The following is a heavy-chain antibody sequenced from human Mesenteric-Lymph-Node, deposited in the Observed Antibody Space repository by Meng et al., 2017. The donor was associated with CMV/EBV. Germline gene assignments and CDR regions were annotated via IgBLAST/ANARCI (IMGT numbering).Heavy chain of an antibody. Sequence: GGSLRLSCATSGFTFRSYVMSWVRQAPGKGPEWVSSISGSGDTTYNADPVKGRFTISRDNSKNTLYLQMNSLRAEDTAVYYCAKDLDDYGDFASAFDIWGQGTMVTVSS. V-gene: IGHV3-23*01. CDR3: AKDLDDYGDFASAFDI. J-gene: IGHJ3*02. CDR2: ISGSGDTT. D-gene: IGHD4-17*01. CDR1: GFTFRSYV.